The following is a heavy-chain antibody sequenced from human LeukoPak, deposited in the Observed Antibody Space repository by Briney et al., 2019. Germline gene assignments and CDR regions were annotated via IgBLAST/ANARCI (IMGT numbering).Heavy chain of an antibody. CDR1: RGSISSYY. CDR2: MDASGRS. J-gene: IGHJ5*02. V-gene: IGHV4-4*07. D-gene: IGHD3-22*01. Sequence: SETLSLTCTVSRGSISSYYWSWIRQPAGKRLEWIGRMDASGRSNYNSSLKSRVTMSVDRSKNQFSLNLTSVTAADTAVYYCARQAGSFTMMPWGQGSLVTVSS. CDR3: ARQAGSFTMMP.